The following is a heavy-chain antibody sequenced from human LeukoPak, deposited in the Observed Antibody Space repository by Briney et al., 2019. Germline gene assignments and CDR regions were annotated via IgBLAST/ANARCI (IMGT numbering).Heavy chain of an antibody. CDR2: MNPNSGNT. J-gene: IGHJ6*03. CDR3: ARILGGSSWYLFYYYMDV. Sequence: GASVKVSCKASGYTFTSYDINWVRQATGQGLEWMGWMNPNSGNTGYAQKFQGGVTMTRNTSISTAYMELSSLRSEDTAVYYCARILGGSSWYLFYYYMDVWGKGTTVTVSS. V-gene: IGHV1-8*01. CDR1: GYTFTSYD. D-gene: IGHD6-13*01.